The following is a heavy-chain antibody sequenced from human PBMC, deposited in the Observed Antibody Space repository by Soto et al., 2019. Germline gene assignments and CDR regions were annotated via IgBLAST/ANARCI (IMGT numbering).Heavy chain of an antibody. J-gene: IGHJ5*02. Sequence: QVQLVQSGAEVKKPGSSVKVSCKASGGTFSSYAISWVRQAPGQGLEWMGGIIPIFGTANYAQKFQGRVTLTADESTSTAYMELSSLRSEDTAVYYCARERVDIVATIPWFDPWRQGPLVTVSS. V-gene: IGHV1-69*01. CDR3: ARERVDIVATIPWFDP. D-gene: IGHD5-12*01. CDR1: GGTFSSYA. CDR2: IIPIFGTA.